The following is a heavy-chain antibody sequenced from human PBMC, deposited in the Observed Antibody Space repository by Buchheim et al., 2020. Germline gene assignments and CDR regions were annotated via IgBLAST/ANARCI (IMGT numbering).Heavy chain of an antibody. D-gene: IGHD3-22*01. V-gene: IGHV3-30*04. Sequence: QVQLVESGGGVVQPGRSLRLSCAACGFTFSSYAMHWVRQAPGKGLEWVAVISYDGSNKYYADSVKGRFTLSRDNSKNTLYLQMNSLRAEDTAVYYCARDDDDSSGYYDTAYYFDYWGQGTL. CDR2: ISYDGSNK. J-gene: IGHJ4*02. CDR1: GFTFSSYA. CDR3: ARDDDDSSGYYDTAYYFDY.